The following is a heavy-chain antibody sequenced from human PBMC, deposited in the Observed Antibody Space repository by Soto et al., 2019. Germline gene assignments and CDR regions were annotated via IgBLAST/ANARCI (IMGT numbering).Heavy chain of an antibody. CDR2: ISGGGRPI. V-gene: IGHV3-48*02. CDR1: GFTFSTFS. J-gene: IGHJ4*02. CDR3: ARDLGWAFDS. Sequence: EVQLVESGGGSVQPGGSLRLSCAASGFTFSTFSMNWVRQAPGRGLEWISYISGGGRPISYADSVKDRFTISRDNAKNSLYLQMDRLTDEDTAVYYCARDLGWAFDSWGQGTLVTVSS. D-gene: IGHD6-19*01.